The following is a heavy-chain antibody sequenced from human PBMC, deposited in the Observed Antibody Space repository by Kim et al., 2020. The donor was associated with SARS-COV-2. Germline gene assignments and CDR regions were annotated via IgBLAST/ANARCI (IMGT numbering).Heavy chain of an antibody. CDR2: ISVGGATT. CDR3: AKVRASTSSPFDS. J-gene: IGHJ4*02. V-gene: IGHV3-23*01. Sequence: GGSLRLSCAASGFTFSSYAMGWVRQAPVKGLEWVSTISVGGATTYYADSVKGRFTISRDNSKNTLCLQMNSLRAEDTAVYYCAKVRASTSSPFDSWGQGTVAAVAS. CDR1: GFTFSSYA. D-gene: IGHD2-2*01.